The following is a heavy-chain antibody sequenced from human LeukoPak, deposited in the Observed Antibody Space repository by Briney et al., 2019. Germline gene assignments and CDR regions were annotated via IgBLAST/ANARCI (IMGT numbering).Heavy chain of an antibody. CDR3: AKPARTDYADY. J-gene: IGHJ4*02. CDR1: GFTFNSYE. Sequence: PGGSLRLSCAASGFTFNSYEMNWVRQAPGKGLEWVSYISSSGSTIYYADSVKGRFTISRDNSKNTLYLQMNSLRAEDTAVYYCAKPARTDYADYWGQGTLLTVSS. V-gene: IGHV3-48*03. D-gene: IGHD1-14*01. CDR2: ISSSGSTI.